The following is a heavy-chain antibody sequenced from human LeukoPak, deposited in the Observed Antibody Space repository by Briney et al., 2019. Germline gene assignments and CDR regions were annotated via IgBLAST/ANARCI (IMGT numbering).Heavy chain of an antibody. CDR3: ARAGYSSTWYSIRLDY. J-gene: IGHJ4*02. D-gene: IGHD6-13*01. CDR1: GFTFSSYG. CDR2: ISSNGGNT. Sequence: GGSLRLSCAASGFTFSSYGMHWVRQAPGKGLEYVSAISSNGGNTYYANSVKGRFTISRDNSKNTLYLQMGSLRSEDMAVYYCARAGYSSTWYSIRLDYWGQGTLVTVSS. V-gene: IGHV3-64*01.